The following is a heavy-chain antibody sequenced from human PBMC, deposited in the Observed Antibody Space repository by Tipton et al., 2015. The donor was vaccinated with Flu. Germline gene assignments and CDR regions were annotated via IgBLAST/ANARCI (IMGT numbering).Heavy chain of an antibody. J-gene: IGHJ6*02. CDR1: GYTFTSYG. CDR3: AGDEQQLVLADYYGMDV. D-gene: IGHD6-13*01. Sequence: QVQLVQSGAQVKKPGASVKVSCKASGYTFTSYGISWVRQAHGQGLEWMGWISAYTGNTNYAQNFQGRATMTTDTSTSSAFLELRSRTSDDTAVYYCAGDEQQLVLADYYGMDVWGQGTTVTVSS. V-gene: IGHV1-18*01. CDR2: ISAYTGNT.